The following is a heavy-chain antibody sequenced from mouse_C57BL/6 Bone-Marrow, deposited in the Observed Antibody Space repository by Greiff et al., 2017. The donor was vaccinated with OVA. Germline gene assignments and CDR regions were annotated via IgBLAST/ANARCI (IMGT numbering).Heavy chain of an antibody. CDR1: GFSLTSYG. V-gene: IGHV2-5*01. CDR3: AKKGGSLYYAMDY. CDR2: IWRGGST. Sequence: VQLQQSGPGLVQPSQSLSITCTVSGFSLTSYGVHWVRQSPGKGLEWLGVIWRGGSTDYNAAFLSRLSITKDNSKSQVFFKMNSLQADDTAIYYCAKKGGSLYYAMDYWGQGTSVTVSS. J-gene: IGHJ4*01.